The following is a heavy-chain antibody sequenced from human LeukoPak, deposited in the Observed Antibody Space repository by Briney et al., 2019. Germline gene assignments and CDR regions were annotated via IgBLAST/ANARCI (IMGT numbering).Heavy chain of an antibody. CDR1: GYTLTGYY. V-gene: IGHV1-2*02. CDR2: IYPNSGGT. J-gene: IGHJ4*02. CDR3: ARVTAMVDFDY. D-gene: IGHD5-18*01. Sequence: ASVKVSCKTSGYTLTGYYIHWVRQAPGQGLEWMGWIYPNSGGTNYAQKFQGRVTMTRDTSISTAYMELSRLRSDDTAVYYCARVTAMVDFDYWGQGTLVTVSS.